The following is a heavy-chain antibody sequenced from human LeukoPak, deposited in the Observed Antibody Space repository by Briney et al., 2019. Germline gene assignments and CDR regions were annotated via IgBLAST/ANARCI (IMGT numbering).Heavy chain of an antibody. CDR3: AKGSPVVVITTFFDY. Sequence: GGSLRLSCAASGFTFDDYAMHWVRQAPGKGLEWVSGISWNSGSLGYADSVKGRFTISRDNAKNSLYLQMNSLRAEDTALYYWAKGSPVVVITTFFDYWGQGILVTVSA. V-gene: IGHV3-9*01. J-gene: IGHJ4*02. D-gene: IGHD3-22*01. CDR1: GFTFDDYA. CDR2: ISWNSGSL.